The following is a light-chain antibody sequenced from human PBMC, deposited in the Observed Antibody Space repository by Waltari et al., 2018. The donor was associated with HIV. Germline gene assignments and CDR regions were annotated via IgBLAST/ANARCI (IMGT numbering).Light chain of an antibody. CDR2: AAS. V-gene: IGKV1-16*02. CDR1: QDIRNF. CDR3: QQYNSYPFT. J-gene: IGKJ3*01. Sequence: DIQMTQSPSSLSASVGGRVTITCRASQDIRNFLAWFQQKPGKAPQPLIYAASSLQSGVPSNFSGSGSGTDFTLTISSLQPEDFATYYCQQYNSYPFTFGPGTKVDIK.